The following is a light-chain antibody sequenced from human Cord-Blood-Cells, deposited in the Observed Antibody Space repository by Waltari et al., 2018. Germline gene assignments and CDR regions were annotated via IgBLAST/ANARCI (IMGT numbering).Light chain of an antibody. CDR1: PSISSY. J-gene: IGKJ4*01. V-gene: IGKV1-39*01. CDR2: AAS. Sequence: DIQMTQSPSSLSASVGDRVTITCRASPSISSYLNWYQQKPGKAPKLLIYAASSLQSGVPSRFSGSGSGTGFTLTISSLQPEDFATYYCQQSYSTPLTFGGGTKVEIK. CDR3: QQSYSTPLT.